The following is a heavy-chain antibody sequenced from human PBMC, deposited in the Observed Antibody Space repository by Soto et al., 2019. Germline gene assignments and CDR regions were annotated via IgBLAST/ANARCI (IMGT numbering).Heavy chain of an antibody. V-gene: IGHV3-30-3*01. D-gene: IGHD2-8*01. CDR2: ISYDGSNK. CDR3: ARDRKDIVLMVYAITGFDY. J-gene: IGHJ4*02. Sequence: LRLSCAASGFTFSSYAMYWVRQAPGKGLEWVAVISYDGSNKYYADSVKGRFTISRDNSKNTLYLQMNSLRAEDTAVYYCARDRKDIVLMVYAITGFDYWGQGTLVTVS. CDR1: GFTFSSYA.